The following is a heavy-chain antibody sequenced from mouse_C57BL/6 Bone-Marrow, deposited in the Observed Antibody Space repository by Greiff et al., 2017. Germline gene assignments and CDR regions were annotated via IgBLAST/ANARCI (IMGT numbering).Heavy chain of an antibody. Sequence: QVQLQQPGAELVKPGASVKLSCKASGYTFTSYWMQWVKQRPGQGLEWIGEIDPSDSYTNYNQKFKGKATLTVDTSSSTAYMQLSSLTSEDSAVYYCARYGGYYEVWYFDVWGTGTTVTVSS. J-gene: IGHJ1*03. CDR1: GYTFTSYW. V-gene: IGHV1-50*01. CDR3: ARYGGYYEVWYFDV. CDR2: IDPSDSYT. D-gene: IGHD2-3*01.